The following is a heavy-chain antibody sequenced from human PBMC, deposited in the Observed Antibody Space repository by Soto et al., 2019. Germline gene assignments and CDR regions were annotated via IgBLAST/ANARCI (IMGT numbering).Heavy chain of an antibody. CDR2: IYYSGST. J-gene: IGHJ3*02. CDR1: GGSFSGYY. Sequence: SETLSLTCAVYGGSFSGYYWSWIRQPPGKGLEWIGSIYYSGSTYYNPSLKSRVTISVDTSKNQFSLKLSSVTAADTAVYYCARLGEAGAFDIWGQGTMVTVSS. D-gene: IGHD3-16*01. CDR3: ARLGEAGAFDI. V-gene: IGHV4-34*01.